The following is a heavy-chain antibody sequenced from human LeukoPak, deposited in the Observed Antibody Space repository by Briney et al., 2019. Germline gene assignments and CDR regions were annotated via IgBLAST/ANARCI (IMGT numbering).Heavy chain of an antibody. CDR3: ARGFSRGWPYCYGMDV. D-gene: IGHD6-19*01. CDR2: INHSGST. Sequence: PSETLSLTCAVYGGSFSGYYWSWIRQPPGKGLEWIGEINHSGSTNYNPSLKSRVTISVDTSKNQFSLKLSSVTAADTAVYYCARGFSRGWPYCYGMDVWGQGTTVTVSS. J-gene: IGHJ6*02. V-gene: IGHV4-34*01. CDR1: GGSFSGYY.